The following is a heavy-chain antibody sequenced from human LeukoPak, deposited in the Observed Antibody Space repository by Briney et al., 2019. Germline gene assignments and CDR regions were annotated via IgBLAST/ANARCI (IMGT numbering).Heavy chain of an antibody. V-gene: IGHV4-59*01. CDR2: IHYSGST. CDR3: ARYDSSWDSLDY. CDR1: GGSISTYY. J-gene: IGHJ4*02. D-gene: IGHD6-13*01. Sequence: PSETLSLTCTVSGGSISTYYWSWIRQPPGKGLEWIGSIHYSGSTNYNSSLKSRITMSVDTSKNQFSLKLSSVTAADTAVYYCARYDSSWDSLDYWGQG.